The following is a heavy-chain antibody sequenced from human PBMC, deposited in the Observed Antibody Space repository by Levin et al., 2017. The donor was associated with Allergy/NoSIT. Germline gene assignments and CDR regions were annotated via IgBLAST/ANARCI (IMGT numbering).Heavy chain of an antibody. CDR3: AKDQGTTVNYGMDV. D-gene: IGHD4-17*01. CDR1: GFTFSSYA. V-gene: IGHV3-23*01. CDR2: ISGSGGST. Sequence: GESLKISCAASGFTFSSYAMSWVRQAPGKGLEWVSAISGSGGSTYYADSVKGRFTISRDNSKNTLYLQMNSLRAEDTAVYYCAKDQGTTVNYGMDVWGQGTTVTVSS. J-gene: IGHJ6*02.